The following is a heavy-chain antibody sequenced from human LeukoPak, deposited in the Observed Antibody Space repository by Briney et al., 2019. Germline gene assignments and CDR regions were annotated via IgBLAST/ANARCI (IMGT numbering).Heavy chain of an antibody. Sequence: PSETLSLTCTVSGASISSYYWSWIRQPPGKGLEWIAFMYYSGSTNYNPSLKSRVTISVDTSKNQFSLKLRSVTAADTAVYYCARRSISGNSWDYFDYWGQGTLVTVSA. V-gene: IGHV4-59*08. D-gene: IGHD4-23*01. CDR2: MYYSGST. CDR1: GASISSYY. J-gene: IGHJ4*02. CDR3: ARRSISGNSWDYFDY.